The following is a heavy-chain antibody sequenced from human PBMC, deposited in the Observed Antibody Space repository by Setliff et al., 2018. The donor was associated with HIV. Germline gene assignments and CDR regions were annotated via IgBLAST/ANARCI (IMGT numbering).Heavy chain of an antibody. J-gene: IGHJ3*02. CDR2: IDQHGSER. CDR1: EFTNFW. D-gene: IGHD3-22*01. CDR3: TRDLGYDSFDI. Sequence: PGGSLRLSYSASEFTNFWMAWVRQAPGKGLEWVANIDQHGSERYYTDSVRGRFTISRDNAKNSLYLQMNSLRGEDTALYYCTRDLGYDSFDIWGQGTMVTVSS. V-gene: IGHV3-7*01.